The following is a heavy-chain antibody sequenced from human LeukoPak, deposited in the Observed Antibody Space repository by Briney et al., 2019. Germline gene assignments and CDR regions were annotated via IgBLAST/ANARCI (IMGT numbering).Heavy chain of an antibody. Sequence: SETLSLTCTVSGVSISSSNWWSWVRQPPGKGLEWIGEIYHSGSTNYNPSLKSRVTTSVDKSKNQFSLKLSSVTAADTAVYYCARDPAYDSSGFYYGMDVWGQGTTVTVSS. D-gene: IGHD3-22*01. CDR2: IYHSGST. V-gene: IGHV4-4*02. J-gene: IGHJ6*02. CDR1: GVSISSSNW. CDR3: ARDPAYDSSGFYYGMDV.